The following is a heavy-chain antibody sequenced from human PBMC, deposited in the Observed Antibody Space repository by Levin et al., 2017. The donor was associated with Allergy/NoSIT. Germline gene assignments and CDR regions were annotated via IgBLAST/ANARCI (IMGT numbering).Heavy chain of an antibody. V-gene: IGHV3-64D*06. J-gene: IGHJ4*02. CDR3: VKVRGSGSYWRGYFDY. Sequence: PGGSLRLSCSASGFTFSSYAMHWVRQAPGKGLEYVSGINSNGGNTYYADSVKGRFTISRDNSKNTLYLQMSSLRTEDTAVYFCVKVRGSGSYWRGYFDYWGQGTLVTVSS. CDR1: GFTFSSYA. D-gene: IGHD3-10*01. CDR2: INSNGGNT.